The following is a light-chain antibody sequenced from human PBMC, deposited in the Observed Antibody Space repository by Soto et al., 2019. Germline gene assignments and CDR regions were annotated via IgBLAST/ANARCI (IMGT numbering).Light chain of an antibody. CDR1: QSVSSSN. CDR2: GAS. J-gene: IGKJ1*01. CDR3: QQYGNSPTT. V-gene: IGKV3-20*01. Sequence: EIVLTQSPGTLSLSPGERATLSCRASQSVSSSNLAWYQQTPGQAPRLVIYGASSRATGIPDRFSGSGSWKDFTLTISRLEPEDFAVYYCQQYGNSPTTFGQVTKVEIK.